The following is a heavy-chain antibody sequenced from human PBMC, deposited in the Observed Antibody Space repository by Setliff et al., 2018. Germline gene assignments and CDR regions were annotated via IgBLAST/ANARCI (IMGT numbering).Heavy chain of an antibody. CDR3: ARQRGNSGFLDF. J-gene: IGHJ4*02. Sequence: SETLSLTCSVSDDSITSYYWSWIRQPPGKGLEWLGYVYYDGTTNYNPSLKSRLTISVDTSNNQFSLRLTSVTAADAAVYYCARQRGNSGFLDFWGQGALVTSPQ. CDR1: DDSITSYY. D-gene: IGHD5-12*01. V-gene: IGHV4-59*13. CDR2: VYYDGTT.